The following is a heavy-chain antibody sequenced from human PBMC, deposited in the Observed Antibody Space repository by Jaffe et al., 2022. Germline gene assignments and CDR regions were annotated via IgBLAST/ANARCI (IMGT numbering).Heavy chain of an antibody. CDR3: ARLVGYCSSGSCYSDY. V-gene: IGHV4-34*01. CDR1: GGSLSGYY. CDR2: INQSGSP. Sequence: QVQLQQWGAGLVKPSETLSLNCGVYGGSLSGYYWTWIRQPPGKGLEWVGEINQSGSPNYNPSLKSRVAISVDTSKNQFSLNLTSVTAADTAVYYCARLVGYCSSGSCYSDYWGQGTLVTVSS. J-gene: IGHJ4*02. D-gene: IGHD2-15*01.